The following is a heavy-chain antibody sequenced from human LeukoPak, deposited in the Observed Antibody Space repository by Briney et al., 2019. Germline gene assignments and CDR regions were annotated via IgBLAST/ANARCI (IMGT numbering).Heavy chain of an antibody. CDR3: TSNGPDY. CDR2: IYYSGST. J-gene: IGHJ4*02. D-gene: IGHD4-17*01. V-gene: IGHV4-59*08. CDR1: GGSISSYY. Sequence: SETLSLTCTVSGGSISSYYWSWIQQPPGKGLEWIGYIYYSGSTNYNPSLKSRLTISVDTSKNQFSLKLNSVTAADTAVYYCTSNGPDYWGQGTLVTVSS.